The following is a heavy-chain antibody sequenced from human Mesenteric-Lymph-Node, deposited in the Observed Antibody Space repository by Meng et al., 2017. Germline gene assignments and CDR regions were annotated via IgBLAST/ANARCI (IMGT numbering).Heavy chain of an antibody. CDR2: IYYSGST. Sequence: QGQLQESGPGLVRPSETLSLTCTVSGGSVSSGSYYWSWIRQPPGKGLEWIGYIYYSGSTNYNPSLKSRVTISVDTSKNQFSLKLSSVTAADTAVYYCARSTGTTYYFDYWGQGTLVTVSS. J-gene: IGHJ4*02. D-gene: IGHD1-7*01. CDR1: GGSVSSGSYY. CDR3: ARSTGTTYYFDY. V-gene: IGHV4-61*01.